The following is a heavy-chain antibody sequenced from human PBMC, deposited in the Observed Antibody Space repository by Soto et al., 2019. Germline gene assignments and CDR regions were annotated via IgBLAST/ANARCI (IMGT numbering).Heavy chain of an antibody. D-gene: IGHD1-26*01. CDR2: ISYDGSNK. CDR1: GFTFSSYA. V-gene: IGHV3-30-3*01. CDR3: ARVMWERLEYYYYGMDV. Sequence: GGSLRLSCAASGFTFSSYAMHWVRQAPGKGLEWVAVISYDGSNKYYADSVKGRFTISRDNSKNTLYLQMNSLRAEDTAVYYCARVMWERLEYYYYGMDVWGQGTTVTVSS. J-gene: IGHJ6*02.